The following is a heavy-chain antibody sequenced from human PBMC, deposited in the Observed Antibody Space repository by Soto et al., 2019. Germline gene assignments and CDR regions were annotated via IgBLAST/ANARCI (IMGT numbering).Heavy chain of an antibody. CDR2: IWHDGRKA. CDR3: VRKVWEAVAIKLSFYFDH. V-gene: IGHV3-33*01. Sequence: GGSLRLSCAVSGFSFSDYGMHWVRQAPGKGLEWVELIWHDGRKAYYADSVQGRFTNSRDNSRNTMYLQLNSLRDEDTAVYYCVRKVWEAVAIKLSFYFDHWGQGTPVTVSS. CDR1: GFSFSDYG. J-gene: IGHJ4*02. D-gene: IGHD6-19*01.